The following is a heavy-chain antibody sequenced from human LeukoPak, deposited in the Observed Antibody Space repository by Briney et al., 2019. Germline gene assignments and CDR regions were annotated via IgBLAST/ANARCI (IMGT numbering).Heavy chain of an antibody. D-gene: IGHD3-10*02. CDR1: GGSISSYY. CDR3: ARHVRSDHFDY. V-gene: IGHV4-4*09. Sequence: SETLSLTCTVSGGSISSYYWSWTRQPPGKGLEWIGYIYTSGSTNYNPSLKSRVTISVDTSKNQFSLKLSSVTAADTAVYYCARHVRSDHFDYWGQGTLVTVSS. CDR2: IYTSGST. J-gene: IGHJ4*02.